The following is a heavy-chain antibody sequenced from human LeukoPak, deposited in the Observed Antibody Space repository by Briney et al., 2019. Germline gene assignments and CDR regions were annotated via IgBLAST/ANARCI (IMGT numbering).Heavy chain of an antibody. Sequence: GGSLRLSCAASGFTFSSYAVHWVRQAPGNGLEWVAVISYDGSNKYYADSVKGRFTISRDNSKNTLYLQMNSLRAEDTAVYYCARDGCSSTSCYVPPPYWGQGTLVTVSS. V-gene: IGHV3-30*04. CDR2: ISYDGSNK. CDR3: ARDGCSSTSCYVPPPY. D-gene: IGHD2-2*01. J-gene: IGHJ4*02. CDR1: GFTFSSYA.